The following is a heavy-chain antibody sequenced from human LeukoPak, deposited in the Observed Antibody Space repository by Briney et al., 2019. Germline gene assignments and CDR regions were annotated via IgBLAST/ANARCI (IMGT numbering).Heavy chain of an antibody. J-gene: IGHJ4*02. CDR2: ISGSGNDI. V-gene: IGHV3-11*01. Sequence: PGGSLRLSCATSGFIFSGYYMSWIRQAPGKGLEWVSYISGSGNDISYADSVKGRFTISRDNAKNSLYLQMNSLRAEDTAVYYCARAFSSGSPFDYWGQGTLVTVSS. CDR1: GFIFSGYY. CDR3: ARAFSSGSPFDY. D-gene: IGHD6-19*01.